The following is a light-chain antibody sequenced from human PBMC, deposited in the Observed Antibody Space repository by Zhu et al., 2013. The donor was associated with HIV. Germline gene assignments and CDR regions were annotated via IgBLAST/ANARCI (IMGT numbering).Light chain of an antibody. CDR3: MQHTHSPDT. CDR2: KVS. V-gene: IGKV2-30*01. J-gene: IGKJ2*01. Sequence: DVVLTQSPLSLSVTLGQPASISCRSSQSLVYRDGSTYLNWFHQRPGQSPRRLIYKVSTRGSGVPDRFSGSGSGTDFTLKISRVEAEDVGVYYCMQHTHSPDTFGQGTNLEI. CDR1: QSLVYRDGSTY.